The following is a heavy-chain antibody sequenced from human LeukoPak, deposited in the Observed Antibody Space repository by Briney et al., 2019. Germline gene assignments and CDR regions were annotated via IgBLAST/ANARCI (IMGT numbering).Heavy chain of an antibody. CDR3: ARDDRLVQFGN. CDR2: ITGSGDIT. D-gene: IGHD1-1*01. V-gene: IGHV3-23*01. J-gene: IGHJ4*02. CDR1: RFTFSSYS. Sequence: GGSLRLSCAASRFTFSSYSMNWGRQAPGKGVGWGSGITGSGDITYYADSVKGQFTISRDKDKNTLYLQMNRLRAEDTARYYCARDDRLVQFGNWGQGTLVTVSS.